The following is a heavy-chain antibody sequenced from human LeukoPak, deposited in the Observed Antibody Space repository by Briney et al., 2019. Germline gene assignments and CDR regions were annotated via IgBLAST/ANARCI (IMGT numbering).Heavy chain of an antibody. D-gene: IGHD3-3*01. J-gene: IGHJ4*02. CDR3: ARGRTIFGVITHLFDY. V-gene: IGHV1-2*06. CDR2: VNPNRGGT. CDR1: GYTFTGYF. Sequence: ASVKVSCKASGYTFTGYFLHWVRQAPGQGLEWMGRVNPNRGGTNYAPKFQGRVTMTRDTSISTAYMELSRLRSDDMAVYYCARGRTIFGVITHLFDYWGQGTLVTVSS.